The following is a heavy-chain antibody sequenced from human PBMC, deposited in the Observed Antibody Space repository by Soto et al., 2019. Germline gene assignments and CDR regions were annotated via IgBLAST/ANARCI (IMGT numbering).Heavy chain of an antibody. V-gene: IGHV3-23*01. D-gene: IGHD2-15*01. CDR1: GSTFSSYA. Sequence: EVQLWESGGGLVQPGGSLRLSCAASGSTFSSYAMSWVRQAPGKGLEWVSVISGSGDSTYYADSVKGRFTISRDNYTNTLYVQMNSLIAEDTDVYYCARELGYCSGGSCYMDGAFDFWGQGTMVTVSS. CDR2: ISGSGDST. J-gene: IGHJ3*01. CDR3: ARELGYCSGGSCYMDGAFDF.